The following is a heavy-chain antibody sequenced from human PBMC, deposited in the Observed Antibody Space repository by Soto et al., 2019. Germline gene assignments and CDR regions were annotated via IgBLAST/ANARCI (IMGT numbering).Heavy chain of an antibody. Sequence: EVQLVESVGVLVQPGGSLRLSCAASGLTFSSYLMHWFRQAPGKGLVWVSRITSAGSSTSYADSVKGLFTISRDNAKNTLYQQMNSPRAEDTAVYYCTLSHWVTTDYWGQGNLVTESS. CDR3: TLSHWVTTDY. J-gene: IGHJ4*02. CDR2: ITSAGSST. CDR1: GLTFSSYL. V-gene: IGHV3-74*01. D-gene: IGHD2-21*02.